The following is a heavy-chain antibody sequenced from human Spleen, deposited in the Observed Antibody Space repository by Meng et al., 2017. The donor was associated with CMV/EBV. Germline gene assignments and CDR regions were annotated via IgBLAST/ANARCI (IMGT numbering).Heavy chain of an antibody. CDR1: GDSVSSNSAA. D-gene: IGHD1-26*01. J-gene: IGHJ4*02. V-gene: IGHV6-1*01. CDR3: AKMVGGTADY. CDR2: TYYRSKWYN. Sequence: SSGDSVSSNSAAWNWIRPSPSRGLEWLGRTYYRSKWYNDYAVSVKSRITINPDTSKNQFSLQLSSVTPEDTAIYYCAKMVGGTADYWGQGTLVTVSS.